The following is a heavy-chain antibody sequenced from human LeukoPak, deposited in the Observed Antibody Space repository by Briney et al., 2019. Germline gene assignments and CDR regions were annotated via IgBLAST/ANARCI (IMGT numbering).Heavy chain of an antibody. V-gene: IGHV3-11*04. J-gene: IGHJ3*02. CDR1: GFPFSDYY. D-gene: IGHD3-22*01. CDR2: ISSSGGSR. Sequence: GGSLRLSCAASGFPFSDYYMSWIRQAPGKGREWVSYISSSGGSRYYAASVKGRCTISRHNAKNSLYLQMDSLRAEDTAVYYCAKSWDTSGYEAFDIWGQGTMVTVSS. CDR3: AKSWDTSGYEAFDI.